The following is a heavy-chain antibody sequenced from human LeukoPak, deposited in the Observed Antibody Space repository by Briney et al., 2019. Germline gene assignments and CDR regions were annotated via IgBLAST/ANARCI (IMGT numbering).Heavy chain of an antibody. D-gene: IGHD2-8*02. V-gene: IGHV3-48*04. Sequence: GGSLRLSCAASGFTFSSYSMNWVRQAPGKGLEWVSYISSSGSTIYYADSVKGRFTISRDNAKNSLYLQMNSLRAEDTAIYYCATYRQVLLPFESWGQGTLVTVSS. CDR3: ATYRQVLLPFES. CDR2: ISSSGSTI. J-gene: IGHJ4*02. CDR1: GFTFSSYS.